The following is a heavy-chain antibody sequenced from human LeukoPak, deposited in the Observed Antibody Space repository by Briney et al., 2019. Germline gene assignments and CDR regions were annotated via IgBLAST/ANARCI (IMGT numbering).Heavy chain of an antibody. V-gene: IGHV1-24*01. CDR2: FDPEDGET. J-gene: IGHJ4*02. Sequence: AAVKVPCKVSGYTLTELSMHWVRQAPGKGLEWMGGFDPEDGETIYAQKFQGRVTMTEDTSTDTAYMELSSPRSEDTAVYYCATVGAAAGPYLYYFDYWGQGTLVTVSS. D-gene: IGHD6-13*01. CDR3: ATVGAAAGPYLYYFDY. CDR1: GYTLTELS.